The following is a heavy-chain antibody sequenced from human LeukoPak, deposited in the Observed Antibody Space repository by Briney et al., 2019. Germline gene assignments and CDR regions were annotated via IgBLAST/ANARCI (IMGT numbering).Heavy chain of an antibody. CDR1: GFSLSTSGMC. D-gene: IGHD2-21*02. CDR3: ARGPYCGGDCAIDY. Sequence: SGPALVKPTQTLTLTCTFSGFSLSTSGMCVGWIRQPPGKALEWLARIDWDDDKYYSTSLKTRLTISKDTSKNQVVLTMTNMDPVDTATYYCARGPYCGGDCAIDYWGQGTLVTVSS. J-gene: IGHJ4*02. V-gene: IGHV2-70*11. CDR2: IDWDDDK.